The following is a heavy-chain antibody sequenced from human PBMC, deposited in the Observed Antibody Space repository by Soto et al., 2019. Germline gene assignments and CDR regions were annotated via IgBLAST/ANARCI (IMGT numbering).Heavy chain of an antibody. D-gene: IGHD3-10*01. CDR3: AKDTRSTMARGFMDV. V-gene: IGHV3-48*01. Sequence: EVQLVESGGGLVQPGGSLRLSCAASGFTFSRYTMNWVRQAPGKGLEWLSYIGSSGTNIYYADSVKGRFTISRDNAKNTLYLQMNSLRAEDTAVYYCAKDTRSTMARGFMDVWGQGTTVTVSS. J-gene: IGHJ6*02. CDR1: GFTFSRYT. CDR2: IGSSGTNI.